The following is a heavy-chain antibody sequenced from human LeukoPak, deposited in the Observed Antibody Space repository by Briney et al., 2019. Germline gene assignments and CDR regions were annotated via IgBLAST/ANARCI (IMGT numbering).Heavy chain of an antibody. D-gene: IGHD7-27*01. Sequence: SETLSLTCTVSSGSISTSNYYWGWVRQSPGKALEWIGNIFYSGSTYYSPSLKSRVTISLDTSRNQFSLKLSSVTAADTAVYYCARDSNSGVDYWGQGTLVTVSS. CDR3: ARDSNSGVDY. CDR1: SGSISTSNYY. CDR2: IFYSGST. V-gene: IGHV4-39*07. J-gene: IGHJ4*02.